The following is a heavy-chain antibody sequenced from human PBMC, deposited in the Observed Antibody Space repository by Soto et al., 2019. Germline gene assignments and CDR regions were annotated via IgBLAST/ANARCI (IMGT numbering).Heavy chain of an antibody. Sequence: GGSLRLSCAASGFTFSSYGMHWVRQAPGKGLEWVAVISYDGSNKYYADSVKGRFTISRDNSKNTLYLQMNSLRAEDTAVYYCAKGTPITSMPHFDYWGQGTLVTVSS. CDR2: ISYDGSNK. CDR1: GFTFSSYG. CDR3: AKGTPITSMPHFDY. J-gene: IGHJ4*02. D-gene: IGHD2-2*01. V-gene: IGHV3-30*18.